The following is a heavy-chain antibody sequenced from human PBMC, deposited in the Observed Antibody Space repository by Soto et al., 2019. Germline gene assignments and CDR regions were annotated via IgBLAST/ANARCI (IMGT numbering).Heavy chain of an antibody. CDR2: INPDSGRT. CDR3: ALSFSQTNIDV. Sequence: QVQLVQSGPEVGNPGASVKVSCKASGYTFTGYYLHWVRQAPGQGLEWMGYINPDSGRTRYAQKFQGTVTMTRDTSITTAYLELSSLKYDDSAIFYCALSFSQTNIDVWGQGTTVIVAS. CDR1: GYTFTGYY. J-gene: IGHJ6*01. V-gene: IGHV1-2*02.